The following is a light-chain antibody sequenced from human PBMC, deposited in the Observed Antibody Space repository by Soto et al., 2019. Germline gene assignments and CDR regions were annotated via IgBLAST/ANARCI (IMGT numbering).Light chain of an antibody. V-gene: IGLV2-23*01. CDR3: CSYAGSSSYF. CDR2: EGS. Sequence: QSALTQPASVSGSPGQSITISCTGTSSDVGTYNLVSWYQQHPGKAPKVMIYEGSKRPSGVSNRFSGSKSGNTASLTISGLQAEDEADYYCCSYAGSSSYFFGTGTKLTVL. J-gene: IGLJ1*01. CDR1: SSDVGTYNL.